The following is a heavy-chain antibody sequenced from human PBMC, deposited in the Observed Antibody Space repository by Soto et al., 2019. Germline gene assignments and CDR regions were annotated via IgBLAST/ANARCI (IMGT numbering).Heavy chain of an antibody. J-gene: IGHJ6*02. CDR2: IYHSGST. CDR3: ARLGGYCSTTGCYGYYAMDV. CDR1: GGSISSGGYS. Sequence: SETLSLTCAVSGGSISSGGYSWSWIRQPPGKGLEWIGYIYHSGSTYYNPSLKSRVTMSVDTSKNQFSLKLSSVTAADTAVYYCARLGGYCSTTGCYGYYAMDVWGQGTTVTV. D-gene: IGHD2-2*01. V-gene: IGHV4-30-2*03.